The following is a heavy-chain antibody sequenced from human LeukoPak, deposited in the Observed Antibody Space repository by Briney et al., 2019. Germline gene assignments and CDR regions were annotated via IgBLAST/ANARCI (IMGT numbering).Heavy chain of an antibody. CDR2: ISYDGSNK. V-gene: IGHV3-30-3*01. CDR1: GFTFSSYA. J-gene: IGHJ4*02. D-gene: IGHD3-3*01. Sequence: GGSLRLSCAASGFTFSSYAMHWVRQAPGKGLEWVAVISYDGSNKYYADSVKGRFTISRDNTMNSLYLQMSSLRAEDTAVYYCATDRGWRTSGYYLYYFEYWGQGTLVTYSS. CDR3: ATDRGWRTSGYYLYYFEY.